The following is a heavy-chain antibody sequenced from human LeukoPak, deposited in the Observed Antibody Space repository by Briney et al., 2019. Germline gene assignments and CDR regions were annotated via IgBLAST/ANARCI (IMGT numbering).Heavy chain of an antibody. V-gene: IGHV3-74*01. CDR3: AREGGAWFGELLRV. CDR2: INSDGSST. J-gene: IGHJ4*02. D-gene: IGHD3-10*01. Sequence: GGSLRLSCAASGFTFSSYWMHWVRQAPGKGLVWVSRINSDGSSTSYADSVKGRFTISRDNAKNTLYLQMNSLRAEDTAVYYSAREGGAWFGELLRVWGQGTLVTVSS. CDR1: GFTFSSYW.